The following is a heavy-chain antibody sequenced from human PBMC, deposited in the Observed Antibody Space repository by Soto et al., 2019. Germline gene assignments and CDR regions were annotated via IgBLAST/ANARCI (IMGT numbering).Heavy chain of an antibody. V-gene: IGHV2-5*02. Sequence: QIALKESGPTLVKPTQTLTLTCTYSGFSLSTSGVGVGWTRQPPGKAREWLALIYWDDDKSYSPSLKCRLTITMDTSKYPVAIKMANMCPVDTATYFCAHRQDRYGDHSFPFDYWGQGTLVTVYS. J-gene: IGHJ4*02. CDR3: AHRQDRYGDHSFPFDY. D-gene: IGHD4-17*01. CDR2: IYWDDDK. CDR1: GFSLSTSGVG.